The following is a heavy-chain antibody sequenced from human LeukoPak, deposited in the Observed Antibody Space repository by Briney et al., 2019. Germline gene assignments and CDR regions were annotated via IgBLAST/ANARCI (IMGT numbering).Heavy chain of an antibody. CDR3: AKEISAFDY. J-gene: IGHJ4*02. CDR2: ISYDGSNK. CDR1: GFTFSSYG. Sequence: GRSLRLSCAASGFTFSSYGMHWVRQAPGKGLEWVAVISYDGSNKYYADSVKGRFTTSRDNSKNTLYLQMNSLRAEDTAVYYCAKEISAFDYWGQGTLVTVSS. V-gene: IGHV3-30*18.